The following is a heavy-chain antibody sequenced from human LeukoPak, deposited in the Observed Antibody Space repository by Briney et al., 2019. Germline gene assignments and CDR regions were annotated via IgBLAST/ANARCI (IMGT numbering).Heavy chain of an antibody. Sequence: GGSLRLSCAASGFTFSSYAMNWVRQAPGKGLEWVSVISGSGGSTHYADSVKGRFTISRDNSKNTLYLQMNSLRAEDTAVYYCATTIGGYSYGPSFDYWGQGTLVTVSS. J-gene: IGHJ4*02. CDR3: ATTIGGYSYGPSFDY. D-gene: IGHD5-18*01. CDR1: GFTFSSYA. CDR2: ISGSGGST. V-gene: IGHV3-23*01.